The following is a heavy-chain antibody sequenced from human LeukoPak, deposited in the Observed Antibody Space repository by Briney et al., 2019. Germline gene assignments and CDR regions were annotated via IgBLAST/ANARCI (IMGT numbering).Heavy chain of an antibody. J-gene: IGHJ6*02. CDR3: ARNRDLRYSGYYYYGMDV. V-gene: IGHV3-30*04. CDR2: ISYDGSNK. D-gene: IGHD3-9*01. CDR1: GLTFSSYA. Sequence: GGSLRLSCAASGLTFSSYAMHWARQAPGKGLEWVAVISYDGSNKYYADSVKGRFTISRDNSKNTLYLQMNSLRAEDTAVYYCARNRDLRYSGYYYYGMDVWGQGTTVTVSS.